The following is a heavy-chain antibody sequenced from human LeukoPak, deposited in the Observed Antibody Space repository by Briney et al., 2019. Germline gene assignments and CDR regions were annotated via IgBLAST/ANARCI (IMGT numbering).Heavy chain of an antibody. Sequence: GGSLRLSCAASGFTFSSYWMHWVRQAPGKGLEWVALRSHDGGIEDYADSVKGRFTISRDNSRNTLYLQMNSLKPEDTAVYYCASSNEFYYDTSTYVDYWGQGTLVTVSS. V-gene: IGHV3-30-3*01. CDR3: ASSNEFYYDTSTYVDY. J-gene: IGHJ4*02. CDR1: GFTFSSYW. CDR2: RSHDGGIE. D-gene: IGHD3-22*01.